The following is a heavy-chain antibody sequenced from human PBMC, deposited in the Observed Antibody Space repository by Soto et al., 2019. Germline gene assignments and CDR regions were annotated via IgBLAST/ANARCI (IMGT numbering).Heavy chain of an antibody. J-gene: IGHJ5*02. Sequence: QLQLQESGPGLVKPSETLSLTCTVSAGSISSSSYYWGWIRQPPGKGLEWIGGICYSGCTYYNPSLKSRVTRSVDTSKNQFSLKLSSVTAADTAVYYCARRKQQLVLGWFDPWGQGTLVTVSS. V-gene: IGHV4-39*01. CDR1: AGSISSSSYY. CDR2: ICYSGCT. CDR3: ARRKQQLVLGWFDP. D-gene: IGHD6-13*01.